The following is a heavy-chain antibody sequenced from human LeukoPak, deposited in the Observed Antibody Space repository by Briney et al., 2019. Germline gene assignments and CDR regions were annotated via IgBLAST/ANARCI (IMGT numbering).Heavy chain of an antibody. CDR3: AKDWRRIVVVVAAPSDAFDI. CDR2: ISHSSSYI. J-gene: IGHJ3*02. CDR1: GFTFSSYN. Sequence: GGSLRLSCAASGFTFSSYNMNWVRQAPGKGLEWVSSISHSSSYIYYADSVKGRFTISRDNAKNSLYLQMNSLRAEDTAVYYCAKDWRRIVVVVAAPSDAFDIWGQGTMVTVSS. V-gene: IGHV3-21*04. D-gene: IGHD2-15*01.